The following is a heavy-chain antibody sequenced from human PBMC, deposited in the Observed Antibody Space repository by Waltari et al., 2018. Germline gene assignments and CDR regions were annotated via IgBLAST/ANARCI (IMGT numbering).Heavy chain of an antibody. CDR3: ARSFDFWSGYSLGY. CDR1: GDSLNNSY. D-gene: IGHD3-3*01. J-gene: IGHJ4*02. CDR2: ISHTGIT. Sequence: QVQLQESGPGLVKPSETLSLTCTVSGDSLNNSYWGWIRQPPGMRLGWIGYISHTGITRYSPSLKSRVTISVDTSKNQFSLRLESVSAADTAVYYCARSFDFWSGYSLGYWGQGTLVTVAS. V-gene: IGHV4-59*01.